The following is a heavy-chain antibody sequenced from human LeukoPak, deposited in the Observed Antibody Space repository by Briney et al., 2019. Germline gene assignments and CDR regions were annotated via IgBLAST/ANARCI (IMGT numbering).Heavy chain of an antibody. Sequence: GGSLRLSCAASGFTFSSYAMHWVRQAPGKGLEWVAVILYDGSNKYYADSVKGRFTISRDNSKNTLYLQMNSLRAEDTAVYYCARVPPEYEWLQEHTTMVSNYWGQGTLVTVSS. D-gene: IGHD5-12*01. CDR2: ILYDGSNK. V-gene: IGHV3-30-3*01. CDR1: GFTFSSYA. J-gene: IGHJ4*02. CDR3: ARVPPEYEWLQEHTTMVSNY.